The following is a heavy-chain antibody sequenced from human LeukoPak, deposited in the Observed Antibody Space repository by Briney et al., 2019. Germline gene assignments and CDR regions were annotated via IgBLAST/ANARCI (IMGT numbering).Heavy chain of an antibody. J-gene: IGHJ4*02. D-gene: IGHD1-26*01. CDR2: IYYSGST. CDR3: ARDHIPLYSGSHGSFDY. Sequence: SETLSLTCTVSGGSISSSSYYWGWIRQPPGKGLEWIGSIYYSGSTHYNPSLKSRVTISVDTSENQFSLKLSSVTAADTAVYYCARDHIPLYSGSHGSFDYWGQGTLVTVSS. V-gene: IGHV4-39*07. CDR1: GGSISSSSYY.